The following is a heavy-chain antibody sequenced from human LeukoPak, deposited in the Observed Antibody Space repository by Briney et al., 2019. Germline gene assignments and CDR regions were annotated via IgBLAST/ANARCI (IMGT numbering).Heavy chain of an antibody. D-gene: IGHD6-19*01. V-gene: IGHV3-74*01. CDR1: GFMFSNYW. Sequence: PGGSLRLSCAASGFMFSNYWMHWVRQAPGKGLVWVSRMNRDGSSTSYADSVKGRFTISRDNAKNTLYLQMSSLRVEDTAVYYCARESSDWSFDYWRQGTLVTVSS. J-gene: IGHJ4*02. CDR3: ARESSDWSFDY. CDR2: MNRDGSST.